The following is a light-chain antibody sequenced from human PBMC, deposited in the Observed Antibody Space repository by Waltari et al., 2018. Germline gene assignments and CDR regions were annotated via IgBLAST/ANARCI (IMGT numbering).Light chain of an antibody. CDR2: EVT. CDR1: STDIGKYDR. CDR3: ASYTYTETTTPRVL. Sequence: QSALTQPPSVSGSPGQSVTISCTGTSTDIGKYDRVSWYHQAPGTAPKLLISEVTSRPSGVSDRFSGSKSGTTASLTISGLQADDEGDYFCASYTYTETTTPRVLFGGGTKLTVL. J-gene: IGLJ3*02. V-gene: IGLV2-18*02.